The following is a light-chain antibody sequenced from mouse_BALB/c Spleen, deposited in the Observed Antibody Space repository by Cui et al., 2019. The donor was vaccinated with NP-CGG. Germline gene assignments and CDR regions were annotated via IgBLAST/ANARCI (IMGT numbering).Light chain of an antibody. J-gene: IGLJ1*01. CDR1: IGAVTTSNY. Sequence: QAVVTQASALTTSPGETVTLTCRSSIGAVTTSNYANWVQEKPDHVFTGLIGGTNNRAPGVPARFSGSLIGDKAALTITGAQTEDEAIYFCALWYSNHWVFGGGSKLTVL. CDR3: ALWYSNHWV. V-gene: IGLV1*01. CDR2: GTN.